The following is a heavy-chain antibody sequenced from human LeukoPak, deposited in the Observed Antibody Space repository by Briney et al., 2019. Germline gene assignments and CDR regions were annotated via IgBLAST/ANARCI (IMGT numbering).Heavy chain of an antibody. J-gene: IGHJ4*02. Sequence: APVKVSCKASGYTFTSYDFNWVRQATGQRLEWMGWMSPNSGDTGYAQKFQDRVTMTRNTSISTAYMELSSLRSDDTAVYYCARGPPNWGYDYWGPGTLVTVSS. D-gene: IGHD7-27*01. V-gene: IGHV1-8*01. CDR3: ARGPPNWGYDY. CDR1: GYTFTSYD. CDR2: MSPNSGDT.